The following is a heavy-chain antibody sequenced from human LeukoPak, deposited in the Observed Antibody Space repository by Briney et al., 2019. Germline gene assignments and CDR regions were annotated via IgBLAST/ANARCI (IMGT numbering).Heavy chain of an antibody. CDR2: IRSDGSDT. D-gene: IGHD2/OR15-2a*01. Sequence: GGSLRLSCAASGFTFSDTWMHWVRQAPGKGLVWVSRIRSDGSDTRYAESVKGRFTISRDNAKNSLYLQMNSLRAEDTAVYYCARDGRPATFYTLLNWFDPWGQGTLVTVSS. CDR3: ARDGRPATFYTLLNWFDP. CDR1: GFTFSDTW. J-gene: IGHJ5*02. V-gene: IGHV3-74*01.